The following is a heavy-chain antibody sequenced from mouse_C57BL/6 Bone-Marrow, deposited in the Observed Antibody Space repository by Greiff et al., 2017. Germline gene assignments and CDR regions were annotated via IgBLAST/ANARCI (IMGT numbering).Heavy chain of an antibody. CDR2: IYPRSGNT. J-gene: IGHJ3*01. D-gene: IGHD1-1*01. V-gene: IGHV1-81*01. Sequence: QVQLKQSGAELARPGASVKLSCKASGYTFTSYGISWVKQRTGQGLEWIGEIYPRSGNTYYNEKFKGKATLTADKSSSTAYMELRSLTSEDSAVYYCARYLLYYYGSSYGFADWGQGTLVTVSA. CDR1: GYTFTSYG. CDR3: ARYLLYYYGSSYGFAD.